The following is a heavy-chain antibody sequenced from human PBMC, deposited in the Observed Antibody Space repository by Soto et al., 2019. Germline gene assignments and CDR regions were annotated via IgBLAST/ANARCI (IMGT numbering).Heavy chain of an antibody. CDR3: ARSKYGYGYYYCGLDV. D-gene: IGHD5-18*01. Sequence: QVQLVQSGAEVKKPGASVKVSCKASGYIFSNYAIHWVRQAPGQRLEWMGWINAGNGNTKYSQKLQDRATITRDTYASTAYMELSSLSSEETAVYYCARSKYGYGYYYCGLDVWGQGTTVTVSS. CDR2: INAGNGNT. V-gene: IGHV1-3*01. CDR1: GYIFSNYA. J-gene: IGHJ6*02.